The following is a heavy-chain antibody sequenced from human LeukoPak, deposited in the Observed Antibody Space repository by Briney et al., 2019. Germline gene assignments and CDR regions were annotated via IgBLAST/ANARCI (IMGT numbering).Heavy chain of an antibody. V-gene: IGHV4-30-4*08. CDR2: IYYSGST. CDR3: ARVFRHYYDSRINWFDP. Sequence: SQTLSLTCTVSGGSISSGDYYWSWIRQPPGKGLEWIGYIYYSGSTYYNPSLKSRVTISVDTSKNQFSLKLSSVTAADTAVYYCARVFRHYYDSRINWFDPWGQGTLVTVSS. D-gene: IGHD3-22*01. J-gene: IGHJ5*02. CDR1: GGSISSGDYY.